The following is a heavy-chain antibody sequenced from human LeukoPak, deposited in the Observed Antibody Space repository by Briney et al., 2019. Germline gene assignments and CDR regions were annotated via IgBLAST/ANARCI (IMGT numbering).Heavy chain of an antibody. D-gene: IGHD1-26*01. V-gene: IGHV3-23*01. Sequence: GGSLRLSCAASGFTFTTYAMTWVRQAPGKGLEWVSTIGGDGGSTYSADSVNGRFTISRDNSENILYLQMNSLRAEDTAVYYCVKDRGGNYRTFIDSWGQGTLVTVSS. CDR1: GFTFTTYA. J-gene: IGHJ4*02. CDR2: IGGDGGST. CDR3: VKDRGGNYRTFIDS.